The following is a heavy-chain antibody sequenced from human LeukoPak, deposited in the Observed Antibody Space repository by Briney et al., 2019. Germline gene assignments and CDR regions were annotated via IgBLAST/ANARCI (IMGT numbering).Heavy chain of an antibody. CDR3: ARGAWGVPAATY. CDR2: INHSGST. Sequence: PSETLSLTCAVYGGSFSGYYWSWIRQPPGKGLEWIGEINHSGSTNYNPSLKSRVTISVDTSKNQFSLKLSSVTAADTAVYYCARGAWGVPAATYWGQGTLVTVSS. J-gene: IGHJ4*02. V-gene: IGHV4-34*01. D-gene: IGHD2-2*01. CDR1: GGSFSGYY.